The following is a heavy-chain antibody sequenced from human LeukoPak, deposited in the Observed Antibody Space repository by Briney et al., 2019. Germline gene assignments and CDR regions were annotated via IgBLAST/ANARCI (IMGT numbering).Heavy chain of an antibody. V-gene: IGHV4-31*03. D-gene: IGHD3-10*01. J-gene: IGHJ3*02. CDR1: GGSISSGGYY. Sequence: SETLSLTCTVSGGSISSGGYYWSWIRQHPGRGLEWIGYIYYSGSTYYNPSLKSRVTISVDTSKNQFSLKLSSVTAADTAVYYCASLYGSGPLNVFDIWGQGTMVTVSS. CDR2: IYYSGST. CDR3: ASLYGSGPLNVFDI.